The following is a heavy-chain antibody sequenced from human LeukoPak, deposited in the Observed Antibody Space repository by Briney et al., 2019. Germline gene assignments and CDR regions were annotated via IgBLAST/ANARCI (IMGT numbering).Heavy chain of an antibody. CDR2: ISSSSSYI. CDR3: AIGVCDSSGYYLDY. Sequence: GGSLRLSCAASGFTFSSYSMNWVRQAPGKGLEWVSSISSSSSYIYYADSVKGRFTISRDNAKNSLYLQMNSLRAEDTAVYYCAIGVCDSSGYYLDYWGQGTLVTVSS. J-gene: IGHJ4*02. V-gene: IGHV3-21*01. D-gene: IGHD3-22*01. CDR1: GFTFSSYS.